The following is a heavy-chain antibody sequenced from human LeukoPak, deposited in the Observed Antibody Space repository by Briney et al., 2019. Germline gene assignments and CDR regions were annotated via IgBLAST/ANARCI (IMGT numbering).Heavy chain of an antibody. CDR2: IYHSGST. Sequence: SETLSLTCAVSGYSISSGYYWGWIRQPPGKGLEWIGSIYHSGSTYYNPSLKSRVTISVDTSENQFSLKLSSVTAADTAVYYCARTSYHYDSSGYSHFDYWGQGTLVTVSS. V-gene: IGHV4-38-2*01. CDR1: GYSISSGYY. CDR3: ARTSYHYDSSGYSHFDY. J-gene: IGHJ4*02. D-gene: IGHD3-22*01.